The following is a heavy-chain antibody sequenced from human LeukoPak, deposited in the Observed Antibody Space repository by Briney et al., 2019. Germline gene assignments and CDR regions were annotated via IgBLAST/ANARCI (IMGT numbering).Heavy chain of an antibody. CDR1: GITLSDYW. V-gene: IGHV3-74*03. J-gene: IGHJ6*02. Sequence: GGSLRLSCAASGITLSDYWMYWVRQGPGKGLVHVSRIESDGSRTVYADSVKGRFTIYRDNAKNPMYLQMNSLRAEDTAVYYCVRGGHRLDIETSRYYYGLDVRGQGTTVTVSS. CDR3: VRGGHRLDIETSRYYYGLDV. CDR2: IESDGSRT. D-gene: IGHD2-2*03.